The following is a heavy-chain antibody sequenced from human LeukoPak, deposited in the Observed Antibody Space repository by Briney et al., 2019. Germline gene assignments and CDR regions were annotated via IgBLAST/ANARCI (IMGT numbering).Heavy chain of an antibody. J-gene: IGHJ4*02. Sequence: SVKVSCKASGGTFSSYANSWVRQAPGQGLEWMGGIIPIFGTANYAQKFQGRVTITADESTSTAYMALSSLRCEDNAVYYCGRSMVREVIISSPFDYLGQGTLVTVSS. CDR3: GRSMVREVIISSPFDY. V-gene: IGHV1-69*13. D-gene: IGHD3-10*01. CDR2: IIPIFGTA. CDR1: GGTFSSYA.